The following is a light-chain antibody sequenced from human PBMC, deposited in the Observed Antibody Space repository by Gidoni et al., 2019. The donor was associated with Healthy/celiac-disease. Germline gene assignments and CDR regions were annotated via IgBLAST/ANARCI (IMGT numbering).Light chain of an antibody. J-gene: IGKJ3*01. V-gene: IGKV1-39*01. Sequence: DSQMTQSPSSLSASVGDRVTITCRASQSISSYLNWYQQKPGKAPKLLIYAASSLQSGVPSRFSGSGSRTDFTLTISSLQPDDFATYYCQQSYSTPFTFXPXTKVDIK. CDR3: QQSYSTPFT. CDR1: QSISSY. CDR2: AAS.